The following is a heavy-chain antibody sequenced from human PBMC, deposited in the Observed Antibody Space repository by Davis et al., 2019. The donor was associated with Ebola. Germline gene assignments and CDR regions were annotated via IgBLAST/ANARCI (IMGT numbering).Heavy chain of an antibody. CDR3: ARCTTGGKYGVDV. CDR2: MSHTGTT. V-gene: IGHV4-39*02. CDR1: GDSMRSDHYY. Sequence: MPSETLSLTCSVSGDSMRSDHYYWGWIRQSPGKGLEWIGAMSHTGTTYNNPSLKSRVTMSVDRPKNRFSLSLRSVTAADTAVYYCARCTTGGKYGVDVWGKGTTVTVSS. D-gene: IGHD2-2*01. J-gene: IGHJ6*04.